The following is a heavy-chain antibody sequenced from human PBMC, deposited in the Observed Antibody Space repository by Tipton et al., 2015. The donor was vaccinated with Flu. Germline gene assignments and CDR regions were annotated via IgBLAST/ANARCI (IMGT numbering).Heavy chain of an antibody. CDR2: IYNGGSP. CDR3: ARVGRQQPSPYY. V-gene: IGHV4-31*03. D-gene: IGHD6-13*01. J-gene: IGHJ4*02. CDR1: CASISSNGYY. Sequence: TLSLTCTVSCASISSNGYYCTWIRQHPGEGLEWIGYIYNGGSPAYNSSLKSRVSISIDTSKNQFSLNMRSVTAADTAVYYCARVGRQQPSPYYWGQGTSVTVSS.